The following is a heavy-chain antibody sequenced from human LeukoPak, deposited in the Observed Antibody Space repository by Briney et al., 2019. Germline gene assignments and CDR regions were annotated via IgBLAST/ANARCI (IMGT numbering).Heavy chain of an antibody. Sequence: SETLSLTCTVSGDSINSLDLWSWVRQPPGKGLEWIGEMYLSGTTHSNPSVKSRVTISIDKSKNQFILNLSSVTAADTAVYYCAGLVGRYSSGLYYYYFDYWGQGTLVTVSS. CDR2: MYLSGTT. V-gene: IGHV4-4*02. CDR3: AGLVGRYSSGLYYYYFDY. J-gene: IGHJ4*02. CDR1: GDSINSLDL. D-gene: IGHD3-22*01.